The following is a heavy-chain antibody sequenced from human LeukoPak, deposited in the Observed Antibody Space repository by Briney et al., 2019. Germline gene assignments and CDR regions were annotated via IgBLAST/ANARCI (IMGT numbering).Heavy chain of an antibody. CDR2: IKEDGSVR. Sequence: GVSLRLSCGVSGFTFGRSWMSWVRQTPAKGLEFVANIKEDGSVRNYVDSVQGRFTISRDNAKNSLYLHMNSLRAEDTAVYYCARDPGYSSFDYWGQGTLVTVSS. J-gene: IGHJ4*02. CDR1: GFTFGRSW. CDR3: ARDPGYSSFDY. V-gene: IGHV3-7*01. D-gene: IGHD6-13*01.